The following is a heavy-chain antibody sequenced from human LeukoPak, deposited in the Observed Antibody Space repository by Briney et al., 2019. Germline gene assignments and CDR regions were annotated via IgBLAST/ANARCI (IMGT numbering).Heavy chain of an antibody. CDR2: INWNGETT. V-gene: IGHV3-20*04. Sequence: GGSLRLSCAASGFTFDDHGMGWVRQVRGKALEWVSGINWNGETTAYADSVRGRFSISRDSARNSLFLQMNSLRAEDTAVYYCARGPMDYFDYWGQGTLVTVSS. J-gene: IGHJ4*02. CDR3: ARGPMDYFDY. CDR1: GFTFDDHG.